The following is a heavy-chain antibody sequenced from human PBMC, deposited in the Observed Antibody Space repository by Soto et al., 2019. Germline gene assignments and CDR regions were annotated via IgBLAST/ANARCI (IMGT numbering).Heavy chain of an antibody. Sequence: GGTLRLSCAAYGFTFSTYSMDWVRQAPGKGLEWVSYISSSGSTIYYADSVKGRFTISRDNARNSLYLQMNTLRDEDTAVYYCLRGYDNSRNCHAFWGQRTLDTVSS. V-gene: IGHV3-48*02. CDR1: GFTFSTYS. J-gene: IGHJ1*01. D-gene: IGHD1-1*01. CDR3: LRGYDNSRNCHAF. CDR2: ISSSGSTI.